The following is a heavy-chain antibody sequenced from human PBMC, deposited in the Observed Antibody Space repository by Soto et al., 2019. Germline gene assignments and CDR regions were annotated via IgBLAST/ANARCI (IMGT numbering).Heavy chain of an antibody. J-gene: IGHJ5*02. D-gene: IGHD2-2*01. CDR1: GGSFSGYY. V-gene: IGHV4-34*01. CDR3: ARGGVVVPAAMSHWFDP. CDR2: INHSGST. Sequence: SETLSLTCAVYGGSFSGYYWSWIRQPPGKGLEWIGEINHSGSTNYNPSLKSRVTISVDTAKNQFSLKLSSVTAADTAVDYGARGGVVVPAAMSHWFDPWGQGTLVTVS.